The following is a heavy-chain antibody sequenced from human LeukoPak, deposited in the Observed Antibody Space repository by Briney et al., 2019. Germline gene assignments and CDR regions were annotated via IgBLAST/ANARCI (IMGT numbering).Heavy chain of an antibody. CDR3: ARGRGSSWYYFDS. J-gene: IGHJ4*02. CDR2: IYTSGST. Sequence: TSETLSLTCTVSGGSISSYYWNWIRQPAGKGLEWIGRIYTSGSTNYNPSLKSRVSMSVDTSKNQFSLKLSSVTAADTAVYYCARGRGSSWYYFDSWGQGTLVTVSS. CDR1: GGSISSYY. V-gene: IGHV4-4*07. D-gene: IGHD6-13*01.